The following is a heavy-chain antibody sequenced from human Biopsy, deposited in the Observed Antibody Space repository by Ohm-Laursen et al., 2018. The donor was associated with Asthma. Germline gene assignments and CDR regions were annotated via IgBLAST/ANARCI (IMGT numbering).Heavy chain of an antibody. CDR3: ASDFPKDYVRYNFQF. J-gene: IGHJ4*02. D-gene: IGHD4-17*01. Sequence: ASVKVSCKAPGGTFSNFAISWVRQAPGQGLEWMGGHDHEEGGTVNARRFQGRVTMTEDTSTDTAYMELSSLSSDDTAVYYCASDFPKDYVRYNFQFWGQGTLVTVS. CDR1: GGTFSNFA. CDR2: HDHEEGGT. V-gene: IGHV1-24*01.